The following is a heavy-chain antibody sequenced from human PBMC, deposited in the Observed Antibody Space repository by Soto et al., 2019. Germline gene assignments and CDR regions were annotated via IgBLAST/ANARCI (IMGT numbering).Heavy chain of an antibody. CDR1: GASIIGFY. Sequence: SETLSLTFTFSGASIIGFYWSWGRESAGKGLGGIGRIYATGTTDYNPSLKSGVMMSVHTSKKQFCLKLRSVTAADTAVYYCVRDGTKTLRDWFDPWGKGISVTVSS. D-gene: IGHD1-1*01. CDR3: VRDGTKTLRDWFDP. J-gene: IGHJ5*02. CDR2: IYATGTT. V-gene: IGHV4-4*07.